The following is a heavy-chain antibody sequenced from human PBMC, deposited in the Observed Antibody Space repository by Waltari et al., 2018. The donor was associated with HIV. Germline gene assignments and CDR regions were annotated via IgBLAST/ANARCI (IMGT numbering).Heavy chain of an antibody. Sequence: QLPLQESGPGLVKPWDTLSLTCTVSDDSFTSSSYFWGWIRQAPGKGLEWIGSVYYGGTNYYNPALKSRATVSADTSRRQFSLRLSAVTAEDTAIYDCARGSGSTYGDSFDMWGQGTRVIVSS. CDR1: DDSFTSSSYF. CDR2: VYYGGTN. J-gene: IGHJ3*02. D-gene: IGHD1-26*01. CDR3: ARGSGSTYGDSFDM. V-gene: IGHV4-39*02.